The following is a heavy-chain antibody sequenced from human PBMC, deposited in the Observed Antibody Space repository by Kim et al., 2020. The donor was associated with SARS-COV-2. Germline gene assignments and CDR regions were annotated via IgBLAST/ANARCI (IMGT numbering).Heavy chain of an antibody. D-gene: IGHD3-10*01. Sequence: GGSLRLSCAASGFTFSSYAMHWVRQAPGKGLEWVAVISYDGSNKYYADSVKGRFTISRDNSKNTLYLQMNSLRAEDTAVYYCARGPYYYGSGSYFFLYYYYYYGMDVWGQGTTVTVS. CDR2: ISYDGSNK. J-gene: IGHJ6*02. CDR1: GFTFSSYA. V-gene: IGHV3-30*04. CDR3: ARGPYYYGSGSYFFLYYYYYYGMDV.